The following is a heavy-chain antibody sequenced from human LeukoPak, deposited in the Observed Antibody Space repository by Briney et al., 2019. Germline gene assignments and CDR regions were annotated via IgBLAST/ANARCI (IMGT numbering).Heavy chain of an antibody. V-gene: IGHV3-30*03. CDR1: GFTFSSYG. D-gene: IGHD3-22*01. CDR2: ISYDGSNK. Sequence: PGGSLRLSCAASGFTFSSYGMHWVRQAPGKGLEWVAVISYDGSNKYYADSVKGRFTISRDNSKNTLYLQMNSLRAEDTAVYYCARGDYFDRAFDVWGQGTTVTVSS. J-gene: IGHJ3*01. CDR3: ARGDYFDRAFDV.